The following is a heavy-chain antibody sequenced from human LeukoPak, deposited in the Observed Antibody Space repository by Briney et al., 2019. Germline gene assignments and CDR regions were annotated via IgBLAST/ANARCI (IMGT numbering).Heavy chain of an antibody. J-gene: IGHJ4*02. CDR1: GFTFSSYW. CDR2: IKQDGSEK. Sequence: GGSLSPSCAASGFTFSSYWMSWVRQAPGKGLEWVANIKQDGSEKYYVDSVKGRFTISRDNAKNSLYLQMNSLGAEDTAVYYCARKGYSSSWYVGYWGQGTLVTVSS. CDR3: ARKGYSSSWYVGY. V-gene: IGHV3-7*01. D-gene: IGHD6-13*01.